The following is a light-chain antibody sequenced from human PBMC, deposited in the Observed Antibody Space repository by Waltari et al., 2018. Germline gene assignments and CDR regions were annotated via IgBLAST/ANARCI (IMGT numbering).Light chain of an antibody. V-gene: IGLV1-40*01. J-gene: IGLJ3*02. CDR3: QSFDSSLSGYWV. Sequence: QSVLTQPPSVSGAPGQTVTTPRPGRNSNIGAGSALPWYQQLPGMVPRLLIYGDTNRPSGVPDRFSGSKSGTSGSLAITGLQAEDEADYYCQSFDSSLSGYWVFGGGTKLTVL. CDR1: NSNIGAGSA. CDR2: GDT.